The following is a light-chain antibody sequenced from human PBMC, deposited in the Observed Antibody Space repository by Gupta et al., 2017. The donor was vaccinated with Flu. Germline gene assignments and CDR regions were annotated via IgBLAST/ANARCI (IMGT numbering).Light chain of an antibody. V-gene: IGKV3-15*01. J-gene: IGKJ4*01. CDR1: QRIKNRF. CDR2: DAS. CDR3: QQYYTWPHT. Sequence: ATLYLSPGERATRSIVARQRIKNRFLAWYQQKPGQAPRLLMSDASTRAIGFPARFSGSGSGTEFTLTISSLQSEDFAVYYCQQYYTWPHTFGRGTKLAIK.